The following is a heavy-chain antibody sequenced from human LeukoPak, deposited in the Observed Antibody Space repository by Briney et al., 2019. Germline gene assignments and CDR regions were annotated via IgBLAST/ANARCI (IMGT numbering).Heavy chain of an antibody. J-gene: IGHJ4*02. V-gene: IGHV3-23*01. CDR1: GFTFSSYA. D-gene: IGHD3-10*01. CDR3: ARDYYGSGTFYNRFDY. Sequence: QAGGSLRLSCAASGFTFSSYAMSWVRQAPGKGLEWVSAISGSGGSTYYADSVKGRFTISRDNSKNTLYLQMNSLRPEDTAVYYCARDYYGSGTFYNRFDYWGQGTLVTVSS. CDR2: ISGSGGST.